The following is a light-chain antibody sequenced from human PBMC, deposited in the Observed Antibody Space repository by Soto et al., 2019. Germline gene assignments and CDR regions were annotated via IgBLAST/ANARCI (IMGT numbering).Light chain of an antibody. CDR1: QGIRSW. V-gene: IGKV1-12*01. J-gene: IGKJ5*01. CDR2: AAS. Sequence: DIQMTQSPSSVSASVGDRVTITCRASQGIRSWLAWYQQKPGTAPELLIYAASTLQSGVPSRFSGSGSGTDFSLTISSLQPDDFATYYCQQANSFPITFGQGTRLEIK. CDR3: QQANSFPIT.